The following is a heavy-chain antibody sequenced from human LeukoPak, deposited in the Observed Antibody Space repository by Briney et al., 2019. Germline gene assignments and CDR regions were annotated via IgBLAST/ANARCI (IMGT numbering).Heavy chain of an antibody. CDR1: GASISGYF. CDR2: IYYSGST. D-gene: IGHD3-3*01. Sequence: SETLSLTCTVSGASISGYFWSWIRQHPGKGLEWIGYIYYSGSTYYNPSLKSRVTISVDTSKNQFSLKLSSVTAADTAVYYCAREIFGVVISPNWFDPWGQGTLVTVSS. CDR3: AREIFGVVISPNWFDP. V-gene: IGHV4-31*03. J-gene: IGHJ5*02.